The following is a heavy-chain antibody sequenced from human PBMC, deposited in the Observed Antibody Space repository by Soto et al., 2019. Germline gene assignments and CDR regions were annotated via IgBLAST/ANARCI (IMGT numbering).Heavy chain of an antibody. CDR1: GFTFSSYG. CDR3: AKGDCGGDCYSFYAFDI. V-gene: IGHV3-30*18. CDR2: ISYDGSNK. Sequence: QVQLVESGGGVVQPGRSLRLSCAASGFTFSSYGMHWVRQAPGKGLEWVAVISYDGSNKYYADSVKGRFTISRDNSKNSVDLQMNSLRAEDTAVYYCAKGDCGGDCYSFYAFDIWGQGTMVTVSS. D-gene: IGHD2-21*02. J-gene: IGHJ3*02.